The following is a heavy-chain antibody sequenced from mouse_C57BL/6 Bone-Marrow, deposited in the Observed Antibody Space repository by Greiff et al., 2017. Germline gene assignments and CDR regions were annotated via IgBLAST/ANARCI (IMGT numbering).Heavy chain of an antibody. D-gene: IGHD3-2*02. V-gene: IGHV1-69*01. CDR2: IDPSASYT. CDR1: GYTFTSYW. J-gene: IGHJ3*01. Sequence: QVQLQQPGAELVMPGASVKLSCKASGYTFTSYWMHWVKQRPGQGLEWIGEIDPSASYTNSNQKFKGKSTLTVDKSSSTAYMQLSSLSSEDSAVYYCALQLRLPFAYGGQGTLVTVSA. CDR3: ALQLRLPFAY.